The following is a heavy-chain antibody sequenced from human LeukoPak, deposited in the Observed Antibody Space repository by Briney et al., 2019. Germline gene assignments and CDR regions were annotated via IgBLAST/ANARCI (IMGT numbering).Heavy chain of an antibody. V-gene: IGHV3-23*01. J-gene: IGHJ4*02. CDR3: AKASAFYFDTSGYPIPHYYDF. CDR2: ISGTGDTT. CDR1: GFTFTTYA. Sequence: GGSLRLSCAASGFTFTTYAMTWVRQPPGKGLEWVSGISGTGDTTSYADSVKGRFTISRDNSKNTLFLQMNSLRAEDTAIYYCAKASAFYFDTSGYPIPHYYDFWGQGTLVTVSA. D-gene: IGHD3-22*01.